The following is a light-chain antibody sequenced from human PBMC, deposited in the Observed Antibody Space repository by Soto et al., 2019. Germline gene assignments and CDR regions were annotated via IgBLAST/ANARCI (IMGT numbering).Light chain of an antibody. CDR3: TSYTTSRTFL. CDR1: SSDVGGYKY. CDR2: EVS. V-gene: IGLV2-14*01. Sequence: QSVLTQPASVSGSPGQSITISCTGTSSDVGGYKYVSWYQQYPGKVPKLMIYEVSNRPSGVSNRFSGSQSGNTASLTISGLQAEDEAEYYCTSYTTSRTFLFGTGTRSPS. J-gene: IGLJ1*01.